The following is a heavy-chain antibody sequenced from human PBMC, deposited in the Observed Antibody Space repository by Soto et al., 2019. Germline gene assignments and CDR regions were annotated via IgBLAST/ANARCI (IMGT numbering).Heavy chain of an antibody. V-gene: IGHV1-46*01. CDR1: GYTFTSYY. CDR3: ARAQDIVVVVAARGHWFDP. J-gene: IGHJ5*02. D-gene: IGHD2-15*01. Sequence: ASVKVSCKASGYTFTSYYMHWVRQAPGQGLEWMGIINPSGGSTSYAQKFQGRVTMTRDTSTSTVYMELSSLRSEDTAVYYCARAQDIVVVVAARGHWFDPWGQGTLVTVSS. CDR2: INPSGGST.